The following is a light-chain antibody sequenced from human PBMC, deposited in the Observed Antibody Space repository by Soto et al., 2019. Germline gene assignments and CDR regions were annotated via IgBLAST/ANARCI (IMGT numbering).Light chain of an antibody. Sequence: EIVMTQSPATLSVSPGERATLTCRASQSVSSSLAWYQQKPGQAPRLLIYGASTRATGIPARFSGSRSGTEFTLTISSLQSEDFAVYYCQQYGSSSWTFGQGTKVEIK. V-gene: IGKV3-15*01. J-gene: IGKJ1*01. CDR3: QQYGSSSWT. CDR1: QSVSSS. CDR2: GAS.